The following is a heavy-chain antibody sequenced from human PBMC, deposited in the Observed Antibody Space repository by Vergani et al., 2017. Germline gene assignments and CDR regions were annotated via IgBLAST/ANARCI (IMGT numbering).Heavy chain of an antibody. CDR1: GGSFSGYY. CDR3: ARAVAGTIRRSDGGYYFDY. V-gene: IGHV4-34*01. CDR2: INHSGST. Sequence: QVQLQQWGAGLLKPSETLSLTCAVYGGSFSGYYWSWIRQPPGKGLEWIGEINHSGSTNYNPSLKSRVTISVDTSKNQFSLKLSSVTAADTAVYYCARAVAGTIRRSDGGYYFDYWGQGTLVTVSS. D-gene: IGHD6-19*01. J-gene: IGHJ4*02.